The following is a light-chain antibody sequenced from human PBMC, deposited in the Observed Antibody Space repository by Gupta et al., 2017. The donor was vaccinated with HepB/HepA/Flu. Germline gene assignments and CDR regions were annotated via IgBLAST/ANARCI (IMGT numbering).Light chain of an antibody. CDR3: QQYNGISTWT. J-gene: IGKJ1*01. V-gene: IGKV1-5*03. Sequence: DTQMTQSPFTLSASVGDRVTITCRASLSISTWLAWYQQKPGEAPKLLIYQASTLVSGVPSRFSGSGAGTQFTLTISGLQPDDFAAYYCQQYNGISTWTFGQGTKVEIK. CDR2: QAS. CDR1: LSISTW.